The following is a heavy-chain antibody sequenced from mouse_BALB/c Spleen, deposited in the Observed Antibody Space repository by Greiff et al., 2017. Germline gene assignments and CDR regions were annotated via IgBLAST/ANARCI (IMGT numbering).Heavy chain of an antibody. Sequence: EVQLQQSGTVLARPGASVKMSCKASGYTFTSYWMHWVKQRPGQGLEWIGAIYPGNSDTSYNQKFKGKAKLTAVTSTSTAYMELSSLTNEDSAVYYCTRGNYPYYAMDYWGQGTSVTVSS. D-gene: IGHD2-1*01. J-gene: IGHJ4*01. V-gene: IGHV1-5*01. CDR2: IYPGNSDT. CDR3: TRGNYPYYAMDY. CDR1: GYTFTSYW.